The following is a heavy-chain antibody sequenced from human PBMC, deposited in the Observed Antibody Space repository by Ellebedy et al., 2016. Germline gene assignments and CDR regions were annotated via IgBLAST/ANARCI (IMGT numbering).Heavy chain of an antibody. V-gene: IGHV3-43D*03. J-gene: IGHJ4*02. CDR2: ISWDGGST. D-gene: IGHD6-13*01. Sequence: GESLKISXAASGFTFDDYGMHWVRQAPGKGLEWVSLISWDGGSTYYADSVKGRFTISRDNSKNSLFLQMNSLRAEDTAFYHCAKDKSGGVEGSVAAAGFDYWGQGTLVTVSS. CDR3: AKDKSGGVEGSVAAAGFDY. CDR1: GFTFDDYG.